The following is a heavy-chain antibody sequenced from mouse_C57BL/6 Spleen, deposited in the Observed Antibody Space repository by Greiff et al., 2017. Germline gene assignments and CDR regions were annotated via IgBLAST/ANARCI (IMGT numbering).Heavy chain of an antibody. CDR1: GYTFTSYW. D-gene: IGHD2-4*01. Sequence: VQLQQPGAELVRPGASVKLSCKASGYTFTSYWMHWVKQRPIQGLEWIGNIDPSDSGTHYNHKFKDKATLTVAKSSSTAYMQPSRLTSADSAVSYCARNYDYDGKWFAYWGQGTLVTVSA. V-gene: IGHV1-52*01. CDR2: IDPSDSGT. J-gene: IGHJ3*01. CDR3: ARNYDYDGKWFAY.